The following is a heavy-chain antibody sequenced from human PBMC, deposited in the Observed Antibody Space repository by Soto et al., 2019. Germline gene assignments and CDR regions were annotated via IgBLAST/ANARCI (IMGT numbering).Heavy chain of an antibody. D-gene: IGHD2-21*02. CDR2: IIPIFGTA. Sequence: QVQLVQSGAEVKKPGSSVKVSCKASGGTFSSYAISWVRQAPGQGLEWMGGIIPIFGTANYAQKFQGRVTITADESTSIAYMELIGLRSEDTALYYCARVGLAYCGGACFAGAFDIWGQGTMVTVSS. J-gene: IGHJ3*02. CDR1: GGTFSSYA. CDR3: ARVGLAYCGGACFAGAFDI. V-gene: IGHV1-69*01.